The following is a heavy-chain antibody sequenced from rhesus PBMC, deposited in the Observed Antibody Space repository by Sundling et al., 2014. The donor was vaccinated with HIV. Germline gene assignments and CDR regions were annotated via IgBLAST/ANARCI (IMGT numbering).Heavy chain of an antibody. Sequence: EVQLVESGGGLVQPGGSLRLSCAASGFTFSSYDMYWVRQAPGKGLEWISAISSDGGSTYYADSVKGRFTISRDNSKDTLSLQMNSLRAEDTALYYCATPVDTVDTVTPDYWGQGILVTVSS. J-gene: IGHJ4*01. CDR2: ISSDGGST. V-gene: IGHV3S42*01. CDR1: GFTFSSYD. D-gene: IGHD5-30*01. CDR3: ATPVDTVDTVTPDY.